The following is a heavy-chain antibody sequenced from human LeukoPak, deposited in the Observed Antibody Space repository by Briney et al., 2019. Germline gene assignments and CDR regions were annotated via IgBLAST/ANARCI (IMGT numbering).Heavy chain of an antibody. CDR2: ISYDGSNK. J-gene: IGHJ4*02. CDR3: AKVGGMIVVVITD. Sequence: GGSLRLSCAASGFTFSSYGMHWVRQAPGKGLEWVAVISYDGSNKYYADSVKGRFTISRDNSKNTLYLQMNSLRAEDTAVYYCAKVGGMIVVVITDWGQGTLVTVSS. CDR1: GFTFSSYG. D-gene: IGHD3-22*01. V-gene: IGHV3-30*18.